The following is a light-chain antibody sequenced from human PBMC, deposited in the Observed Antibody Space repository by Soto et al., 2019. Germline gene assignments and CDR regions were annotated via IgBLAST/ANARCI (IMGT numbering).Light chain of an antibody. CDR3: QTWGTGFRV. CDR2: LNSDGSH. Sequence: QSVLTQSPSASASLGASVKLTCTLSSGHSSYLIAWHQQQPEKGPRYLMKLNSDGSHSKGDGIPDRFSGSSSGAERYLTISSLQSEDEADYYCQTWGTGFRVFGGGTKLTVL. V-gene: IGLV4-69*01. CDR1: SGHSSYL. J-gene: IGLJ3*02.